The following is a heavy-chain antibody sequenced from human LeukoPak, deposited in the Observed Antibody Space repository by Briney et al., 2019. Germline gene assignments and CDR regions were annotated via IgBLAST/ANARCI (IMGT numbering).Heavy chain of an antibody. D-gene: IGHD3-10*01. Sequence: SETLSLTCSVSGGSISSSSYYWSWIRQPPGKGLEWIVYIYYSGSTNYNPSLKSRVTISVDTSKNHFSLKLSSVTAADTAVYYCARESITMVRGVIIGHNWFDPWGQGTLVTVSS. V-gene: IGHV4-61*03. CDR2: IYYSGST. J-gene: IGHJ5*02. CDR3: ARESITMVRGVIIGHNWFDP. CDR1: GGSISSSSYY.